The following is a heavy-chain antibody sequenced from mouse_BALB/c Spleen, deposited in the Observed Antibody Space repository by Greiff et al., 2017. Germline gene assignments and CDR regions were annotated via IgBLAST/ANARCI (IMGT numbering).Heavy chain of an antibody. CDR3: ARSEYGNYVDY. J-gene: IGHJ4*01. V-gene: IGHV1-69*01. Sequence: VQLQQPGAELVMPGASVKMSCKASGYTFTDYWMHWVKQRPGQGLEWIGAIDTSDSYTSYNQKFKGKATLTVDESSSTAYMQLSSLTSEDSAVYYCARSEYGNYVDYWGQGTSVTVSS. D-gene: IGHD2-10*02. CDR1: GYTFTDYW. CDR2: IDTSDSYT.